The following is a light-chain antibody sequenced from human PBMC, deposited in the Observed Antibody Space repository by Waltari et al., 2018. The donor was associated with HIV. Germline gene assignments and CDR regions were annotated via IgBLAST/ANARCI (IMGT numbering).Light chain of an antibody. CDR2: EVT. CDR1: TSDVGGYDY. J-gene: IGLJ2*01. Sequence: QSALTQPASVSGSPGQSITLSCPGTTSDVGGYDYVSWYQQHPGKVPKLIIYEVTNRPSGVSNRFSGSKSGNTASLTISGLQPEDEADYYCSSFTSSDTPVVFGGGTKLTVL. V-gene: IGLV2-14*01. CDR3: SSFTSSDTPVV.